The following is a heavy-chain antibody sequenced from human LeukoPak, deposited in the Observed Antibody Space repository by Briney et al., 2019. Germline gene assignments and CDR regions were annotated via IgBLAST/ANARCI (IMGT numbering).Heavy chain of an antibody. Sequence: PGGSLRLSCAASGFTINTYGMNWVRQAPGKGLEWVSYISSSSSTIYYADSVKGRFTISRDNAKNSLYLQMNSLRAEDTAVYYCARDPRYCSSTSCHDYWGQGTLVTVSS. CDR2: ISSSSSTI. D-gene: IGHD2-2*01. J-gene: IGHJ4*02. CDR3: ARDPRYCSSTSCHDY. CDR1: GFTINTYG. V-gene: IGHV3-48*01.